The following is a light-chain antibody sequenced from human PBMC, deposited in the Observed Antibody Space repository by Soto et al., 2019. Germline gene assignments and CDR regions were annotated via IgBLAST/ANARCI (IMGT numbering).Light chain of an antibody. CDR1: QSISSNY. V-gene: IGKV3-20*01. CDR2: GAS. CDR3: QQYGSSPLT. J-gene: IGKJ3*01. Sequence: EIVLTQSPCTLSSSAGERATLSCRASQSISSNYLAWPQQKPGQAPRLLIYGASSRATGIPDRFSGSGSGTDFTLTISRLEPEDFAVYYCQQYGSSPLTFGPGTKVDI.